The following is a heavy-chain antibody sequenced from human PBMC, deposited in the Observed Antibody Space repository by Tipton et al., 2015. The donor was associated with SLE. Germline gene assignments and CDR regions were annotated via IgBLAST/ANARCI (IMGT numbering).Heavy chain of an antibody. V-gene: IGHV3-9*01. CDR1: GFTFDDYA. CDR2: ISWNSGSI. J-gene: IGHJ4*02. CDR3: AKDISGGSGYSEYYFDY. Sequence: SLRLSCAASGFTFDDYAMHWVRQAPGKGLEWVSGISWNSGSIGYADSVKGRFTISRDNAKNSLYLEMNSLRAEDTALYYCAKDISGGSGYSEYYFDYWGQGTLVTVSS. D-gene: IGHD3-22*01.